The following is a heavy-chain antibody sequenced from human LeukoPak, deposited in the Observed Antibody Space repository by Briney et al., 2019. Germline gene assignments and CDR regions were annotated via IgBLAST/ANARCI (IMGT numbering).Heavy chain of an antibody. J-gene: IGHJ4*02. Sequence: SETLSLTCTVSGGSISSSSYYWGWLRQPPGKGLEWIGSIYYSGSTYYNPSLKSRVTISVDTSKNQFSLKLSSVTAADTAVYYCARHHYSNYYWGQGTLVTVSS. CDR1: GGSISSSSYY. D-gene: IGHD4-11*01. CDR3: ARHHYSNYY. CDR2: IYYSGST. V-gene: IGHV4-39*01.